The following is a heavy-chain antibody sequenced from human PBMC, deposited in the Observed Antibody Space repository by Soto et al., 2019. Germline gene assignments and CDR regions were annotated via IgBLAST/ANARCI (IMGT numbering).Heavy chain of an antibody. J-gene: IGHJ4*02. CDR1: GFTFAGYST. V-gene: IGHV3-23*01. D-gene: IGHD3-10*01. CDR2: ISGSGGST. CDR3: AKDRGGFAGGGEYFDY. Sequence: EVHLLESGGGLVQPGGSLRLSCAASGFTFAGYSTMSWVRQAPGKGLEWVSSISGSGGSTYYADSVKGRFTISRDNTKNTLCIQMNALSAEDTAFYYCAKDRGGFAGGGEYFDYWGQGALVTVSS.